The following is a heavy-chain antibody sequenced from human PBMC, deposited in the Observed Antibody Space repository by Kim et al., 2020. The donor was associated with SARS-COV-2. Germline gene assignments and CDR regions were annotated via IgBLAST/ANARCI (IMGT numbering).Heavy chain of an antibody. D-gene: IGHD1-20*01. J-gene: IGHJ6*02. Sequence: NPPPQSRVTISVDTSKNQFSLKLSSVTAADTAVYYCARPSVFDYYYGMDVWGQGTTVTVSS. V-gene: IGHV4-34*01. CDR3: ARPSVFDYYYGMDV.